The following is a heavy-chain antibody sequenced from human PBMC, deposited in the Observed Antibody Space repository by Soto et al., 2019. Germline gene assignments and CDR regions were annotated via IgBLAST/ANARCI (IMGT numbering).Heavy chain of an antibody. CDR3: VGEDDGGDRDYYGLDV. CDR2: IYYSGSI. V-gene: IGHV4-39*07. CDR1: GGSISSSSYY. J-gene: IGHJ6*02. D-gene: IGHD2-21*02. Sequence: PAETLSLTCTVSGGSISSSSYYWGWIRQPPGKGLEWIGSIYYSGSIIYNPSFKSRVTISVDTSKNQFSLQLSSVTAADTAVYFCVGEDDGGDRDYYGLDVWGQGTTVTVSS.